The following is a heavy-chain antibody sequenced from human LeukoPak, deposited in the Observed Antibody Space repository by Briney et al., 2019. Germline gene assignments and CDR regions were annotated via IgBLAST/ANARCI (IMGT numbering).Heavy chain of an antibody. D-gene: IGHD6-13*01. J-gene: IGHJ5*02. V-gene: IGHV3-30*02. Sequence: PGGSLRLSCAASGFTFNTYAMHWVRQAPGKGLEWVAFIRYDGSVTYHADSVKGRFTISRDNSKNTMYLQMNSLRGEDTAVYYCAKDRAAAGGFDPWGQGTLVTVSS. CDR2: IRYDGSVT. CDR1: GFTFNTYA. CDR3: AKDRAAAGGFDP.